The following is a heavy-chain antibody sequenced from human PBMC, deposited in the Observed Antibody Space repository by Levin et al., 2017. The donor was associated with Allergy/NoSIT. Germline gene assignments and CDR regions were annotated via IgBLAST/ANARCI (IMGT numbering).Heavy chain of an antibody. V-gene: IGHV1-46*01. Sequence: GASVKVSCKASGYTFTSYYMHWVRQAPGQGLEWMGIINPSGGSTSYAQKFQGRVTMTRDTSTSTVYMELSSLRSEDTAVYYCARDSPSNGGADLWFGERDYYDYGMDGWGQGTTVTVSS. CDR2: INPSGGST. J-gene: IGHJ6*02. D-gene: IGHD3-10*01. CDR1: GYTFTSYY. CDR3: ARDSPSNGGADLWFGERDYYDYGMDG.